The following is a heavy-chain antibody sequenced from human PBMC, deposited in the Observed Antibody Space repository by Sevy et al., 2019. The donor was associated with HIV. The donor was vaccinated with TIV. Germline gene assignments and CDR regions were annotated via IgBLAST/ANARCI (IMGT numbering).Heavy chain of an antibody. CDR3: ARWDA. V-gene: IGHV3-7*01. J-gene: IGHJ6*04. Sequence: GGSLRLSCAASGFTFSSYCMNWVRQAPGKGLEWVANINGSGSDIYYVDSVKGRFTISRDNAQNSLYLEMNSLRAEDTVVYYCARWDAWGKGTTVTVSS. CDR2: INGSGSDI. CDR1: GFTFSSYC.